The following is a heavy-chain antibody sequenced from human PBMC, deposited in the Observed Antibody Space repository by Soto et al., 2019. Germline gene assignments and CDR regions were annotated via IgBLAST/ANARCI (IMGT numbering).Heavy chain of an antibody. CDR1: GGTFGSHA. D-gene: IGHD3-22*01. CDR3: AYSRYFHDSDGLYGFDI. V-gene: IGHV1-69*01. CDR2: VVRLFGTE. Sequence: QVQLVHSGAEVKTPASSVKVTCKASGGTFGSHAISWVRQAPGKGLKCMGGVVRLFGTEIYAQKFQGRVTITADDSRTIANMKLSGLNSDDTAEYDFAYSRYFHDSDGLYGFDIWCQVTMVNVAS. J-gene: IGHJ3*02.